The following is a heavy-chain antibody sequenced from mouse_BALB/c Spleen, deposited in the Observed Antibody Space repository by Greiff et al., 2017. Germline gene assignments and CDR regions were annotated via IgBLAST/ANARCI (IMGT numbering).Heavy chain of an antibody. CDR3: TSDLYYAMDY. V-gene: IGHV1-85*01. CDR2: IFPGDGST. CDR1: GYTFTSYD. Sequence: QVQLQQSGAELVKPGASVKLSCKASGYTFTSYDINWVRQRPEQGLEWIGWIFPGDGSTKYNEKFKGNATLTVDKSSSTAYMQLSSLTSEDSAVYYCTSDLYYAMDYWGQGISVTVSS. J-gene: IGHJ4*01.